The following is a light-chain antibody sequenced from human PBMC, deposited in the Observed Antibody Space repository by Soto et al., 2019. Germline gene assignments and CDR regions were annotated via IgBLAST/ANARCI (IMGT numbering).Light chain of an antibody. CDR3: AAWDDNLSALV. J-gene: IGLJ2*01. CDR1: SSNIGTNF. CDR2: RNN. Sequence: QSVLTQPPSASGTPGQRVTISFSGGSSNIGTNFVSWYQLLPGTAPKLLIFRNNQRPSGVPDRFSGSRSGTSAPLAISGLRSEDEADYFCAAWDDNLSALVFGGGTQLTVL. V-gene: IGLV1-47*01.